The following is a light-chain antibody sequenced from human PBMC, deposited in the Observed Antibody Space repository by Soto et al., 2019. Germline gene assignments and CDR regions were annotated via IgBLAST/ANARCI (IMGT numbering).Light chain of an antibody. CDR1: QSISNW. J-gene: IGKJ1*01. Sequence: IQLTQSPSTLPASVGDRVTLTCRASQSISNWLAWYQQKPGTAPKLLIYHASILETAVPSRFSGHGSGTECTLTISDLQPGDFATYYCQQYNSYSFGQGSRVEIK. V-gene: IGKV1-5*01. CDR3: QQYNSYS. CDR2: HAS.